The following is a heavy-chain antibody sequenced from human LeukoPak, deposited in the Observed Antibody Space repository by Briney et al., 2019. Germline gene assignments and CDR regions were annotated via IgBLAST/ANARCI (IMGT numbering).Heavy chain of an antibody. CDR3: AREIVGSSSWYWYFDL. Sequence: PSETLSLTCTVSGGSMSGYYWNWIRQPPGKGLEWIGYIYYAGSTNHNPSLKSRVTISVDTSKNQFSLKLNSVTAADTAVYYCAREIVGSSSWYWYFDLWGRGTLVTVSS. CDR1: GGSMSGYY. CDR2: IYYAGST. J-gene: IGHJ2*01. D-gene: IGHD6-13*01. V-gene: IGHV4-4*08.